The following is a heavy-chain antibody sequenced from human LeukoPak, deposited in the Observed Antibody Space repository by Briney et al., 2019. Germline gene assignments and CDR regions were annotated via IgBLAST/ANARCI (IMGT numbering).Heavy chain of an antibody. CDR1: GASISGGTYY. D-gene: IGHD1-26*01. CDR2: IYYTGST. Sequence: SETPSLTCSVSGASISGGTYYWGWIRRPPGKGLEWIGSIYYTGSTYDNPSLKGRVTISVDTSKNQFSLKLSSVTAADTAVYYCARRGGSGRAFDYWGQGTLVTVSS. V-gene: IGHV4-39*01. J-gene: IGHJ4*02. CDR3: ARRGGSGRAFDY.